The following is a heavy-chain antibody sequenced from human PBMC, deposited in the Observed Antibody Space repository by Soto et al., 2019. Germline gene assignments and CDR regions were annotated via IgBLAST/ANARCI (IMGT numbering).Heavy chain of an antibody. CDR2: IYSSGST. CDR3: ARVAAGSAGWFDP. V-gene: IGHV4-59*01. J-gene: IGHJ5*02. D-gene: IGHD3-10*01. Sequence: PSETLSLTCTVSGGSISSYYWIWIRQPPGKGLECIGYIYSSGSTNYNPSLKSRVTISVDTSKNQFSLKLTSVTAADTAVYYCARVAAGSAGWFDPWGQGTLVTVS. CDR1: GGSISSYY.